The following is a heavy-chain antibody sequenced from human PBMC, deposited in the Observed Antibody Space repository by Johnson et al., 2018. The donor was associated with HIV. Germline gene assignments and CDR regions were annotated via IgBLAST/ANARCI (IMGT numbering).Heavy chain of an antibody. CDR2: IYSGGRT. Sequence: EVQLVESGGGLIQPGGSLRLSCAASGFTVSSNYMSWVRQAPGKGLEWVSVIYSGGRTYYADSVKGRFTISRDNSKNTLYLQMNSLRAEDTAVYYCATSVGQWLVWNAFGIWGQGTMVTVSS. J-gene: IGHJ3*02. D-gene: IGHD6-19*01. CDR3: ATSVGQWLVWNAFGI. V-gene: IGHV3-53*01. CDR1: GFTVSSNY.